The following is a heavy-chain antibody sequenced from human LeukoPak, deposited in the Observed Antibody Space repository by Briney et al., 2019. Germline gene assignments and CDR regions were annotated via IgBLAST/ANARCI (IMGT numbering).Heavy chain of an antibody. V-gene: IGHV5-51*01. CDR1: GYSFTSYW. CDR2: IYPGDSDT. J-gene: IGHJ4*02. D-gene: IGHD6-13*01. CDR3: ARHENFGDLIAAGFH. Sequence: GESLKISCKGSGYSFTSYWIGWVRQMPGKGLEWMGIIYPGDSDTRYSPSFQGQVTISADKSISTAYLQWSSLKASDTAMYYCARHENFGDLIAAGFHWGQGTLVTVSS.